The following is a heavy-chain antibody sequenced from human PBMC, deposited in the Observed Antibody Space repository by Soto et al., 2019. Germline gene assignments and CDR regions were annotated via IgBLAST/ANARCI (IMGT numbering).Heavy chain of an antibody. CDR2: ISYDGSNK. D-gene: IGHD3-3*01. J-gene: IGHJ4*02. CDR1: GFTFSSYA. V-gene: IGHV3-30-3*01. CDR3: ARDNDFWSGYYLDY. Sequence: GGSLRLSCAASGFTFSSYAMHWVRQAPGKGLEWVAVISYDGSNKYYADSVKGRFTISRDNSKNTLYLQMNSLRAEDTAVYYCARDNDFWSGYYLDYWGQGTLVTVSS.